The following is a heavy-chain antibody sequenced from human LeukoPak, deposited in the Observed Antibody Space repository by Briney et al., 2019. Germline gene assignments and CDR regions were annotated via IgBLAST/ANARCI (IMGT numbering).Heavy chain of an antibody. CDR1: GASVSGGGNS. J-gene: IGHJ4*02. Sequence: PSETLSLTCAVSGASVSGGGNSWSWIRQPPGKGLGWIGWFSHTGSTYYNPSLKSRVTISVDRSNNQFSLKLRSMTAADTAAYYCAGTGVTFDYWGQGTLVIVSS. D-gene: IGHD4-23*01. CDR2: FSHTGST. V-gene: IGHV4-30-2*01. CDR3: AGTGVTFDY.